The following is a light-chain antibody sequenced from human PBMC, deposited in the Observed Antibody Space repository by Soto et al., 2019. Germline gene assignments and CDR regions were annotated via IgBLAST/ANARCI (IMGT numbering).Light chain of an antibody. Sequence: QSVLTQQPSVSGAPGQRVTISCTGSSSNIGAGYDVHWYQQLPGTAPKLLIYGNSNRPSGVPDRFSGSKSGTSASLSITGLQAEEEADYYCQSYDSSLSGYVFGTGTKVTVL. CDR2: GNS. CDR3: QSYDSSLSGYV. V-gene: IGLV1-40*01. J-gene: IGLJ1*01. CDR1: SSNIGAGYD.